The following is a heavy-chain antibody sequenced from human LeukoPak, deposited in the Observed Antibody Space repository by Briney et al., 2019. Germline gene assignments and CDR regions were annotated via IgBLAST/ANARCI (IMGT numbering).Heavy chain of an antibody. J-gene: IGHJ4*02. V-gene: IGHV5-10-1*01. D-gene: IGHD6-13*01. Sequence: GESLRISCKGSGYTFTSQWISWVRQMPGKGLEWMGRIDPSDSYTNYSPSFQGHVTISADKSTSTAYLQWSSLKASDSAIYYCARGPSSSWYWYFDYWGQGSLVIVSS. CDR1: GYTFTSQW. CDR2: IDPSDSYT. CDR3: ARGPSSSWYWYFDY.